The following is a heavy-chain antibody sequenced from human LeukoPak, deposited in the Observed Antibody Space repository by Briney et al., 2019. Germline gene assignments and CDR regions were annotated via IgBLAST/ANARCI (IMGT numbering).Heavy chain of an antibody. CDR1: GFPFTSYW. CDR2: IDQDGTTR. J-gene: IGHJ4*02. D-gene: IGHD2-15*01. V-gene: IGHV3-7*01. Sequence: PGGSLRLSCAVSGFPFTSYWMSWVRQAPGRGLEWVGNIDQDGTTRHHADSVRGRFTISRDNAKSSLYLQMSSLKAEDSAVYFCARDEVGGYFDYWGQGALVTVSS. CDR3: ARDEVGGYFDY.